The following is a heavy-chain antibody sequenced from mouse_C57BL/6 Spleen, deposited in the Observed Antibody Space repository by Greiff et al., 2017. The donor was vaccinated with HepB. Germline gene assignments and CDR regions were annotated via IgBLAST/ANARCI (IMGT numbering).Heavy chain of an antibody. Sequence: EVKVVESGGGLVQPGGSLKLSCAASGFTFSDYYMYWVRQTPEKRLEWVAYISNGGGSTYYPDTVKGRFTISRDNAKNTLYLQMSRLKSEDTAMYYCARLSYYYYGSSYGAMDYWGQGTSVTVSS. D-gene: IGHD1-1*01. CDR2: ISNGGGST. V-gene: IGHV5-12*01. J-gene: IGHJ4*01. CDR1: GFTFSDYY. CDR3: ARLSYYYYGSSYGAMDY.